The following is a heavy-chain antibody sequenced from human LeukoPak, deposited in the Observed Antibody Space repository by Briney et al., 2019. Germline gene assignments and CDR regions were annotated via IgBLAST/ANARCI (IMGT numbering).Heavy chain of an antibody. Sequence: SQTLSLTCAISGDSVSSNSAVWNWIRQSPSRGLEWLGRTYYKSKWSNNYAVSVKSRITINPDTSENQFSLQLNSVTPEDTAVYYCARGDQAFDYWGQGTLVTVSS. D-gene: IGHD2-2*01. CDR1: GDSVSSNSAV. J-gene: IGHJ4*02. CDR3: ARGDQAFDY. V-gene: IGHV6-1*01. CDR2: TYYKSKWSN.